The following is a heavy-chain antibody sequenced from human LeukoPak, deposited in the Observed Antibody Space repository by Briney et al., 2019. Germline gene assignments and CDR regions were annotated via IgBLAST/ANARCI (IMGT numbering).Heavy chain of an antibody. Sequence: PGGSLRLSCAASGFTFSSSGMHWVRQAPGQGPEWVAFISYDDRNEYYADSVKGRFTVSRDTSKTTLYLQMDSLRPEDTAVYYCAKDLRYCSGTNCYYYFDSWGQGTLVTVSS. CDR2: ISYDDRNE. J-gene: IGHJ4*02. CDR3: AKDLRYCSGTNCYYYFDS. CDR1: GFTFSSSG. D-gene: IGHD2-2*01. V-gene: IGHV3-30*18.